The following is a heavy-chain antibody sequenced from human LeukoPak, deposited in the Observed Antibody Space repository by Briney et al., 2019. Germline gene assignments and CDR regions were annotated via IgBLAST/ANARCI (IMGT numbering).Heavy chain of an antibody. CDR3: ARPVYYGSQSYWDY. CDR2: INTDGPIT. J-gene: IGHJ4*02. D-gene: IGHD3-10*01. CDR1: GFTFSSYW. V-gene: IGHV3-74*01. Sequence: GGSLRLSCTASGFTFSSYWMHCVRQTPGKGLVCVSRINTDGPITNYADSVKGRFTISRDTAKNTLYLQMNSLRAEETAVYFCARPVYYGSQSYWDYWGQGNLVTVSS.